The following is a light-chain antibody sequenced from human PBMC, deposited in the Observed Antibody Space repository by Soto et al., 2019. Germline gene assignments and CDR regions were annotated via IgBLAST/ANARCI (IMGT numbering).Light chain of an antibody. Sequence: QSVLTQPPSVSGAPGQRVTISCTGSSSNIGAGYDVHWYQQLPGTAPKLLIYGNSNRPSGVPDRFSGSKSGTSASLAITGLQAEAEADYYCHSYASSRSGFYVFGTGTKLTVL. V-gene: IGLV1-40*01. J-gene: IGLJ1*01. CDR1: SSNIGAGYD. CDR3: HSYASSRSGFYV. CDR2: GNS.